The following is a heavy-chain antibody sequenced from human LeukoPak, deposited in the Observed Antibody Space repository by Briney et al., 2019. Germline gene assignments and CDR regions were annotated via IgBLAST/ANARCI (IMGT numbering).Heavy chain of an antibody. J-gene: IGHJ4*02. V-gene: IGHV3-74*01. CDR2: IKDDGSHT. CDR3: VRDGDHYDFDY. Sequence: GGALPLSRAATGFTFICCWMHGVRQAGGRGVAWVSRIKDDGSHTIYADSVKGRFTISRDNAKNTVNLQMNSLRAGDTAVYYCVRDGDHYDFDYWGQGTLVTVSS. D-gene: IGHD4-17*01. CDR1: GFTFICCW.